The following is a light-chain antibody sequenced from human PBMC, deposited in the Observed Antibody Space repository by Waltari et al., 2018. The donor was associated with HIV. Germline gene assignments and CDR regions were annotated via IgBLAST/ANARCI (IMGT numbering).Light chain of an antibody. CDR3: GTWDSSLSAGFWV. V-gene: IGLV1-51*01. J-gene: IGLJ3*02. Sequence: QSVLTQPPSVSAAPGQKVTISCSGSSSNIGNNYVSWYQQLPGTAPKLLIYDNNKRPPGIPDRFSGSKSGTSATLGITGLQTGDEADYYCGTWDSSLSAGFWVFGGGTKLTVL. CDR2: DNN. CDR1: SSNIGNNY.